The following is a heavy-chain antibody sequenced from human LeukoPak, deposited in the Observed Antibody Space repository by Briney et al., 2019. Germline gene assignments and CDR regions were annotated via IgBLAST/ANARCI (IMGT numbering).Heavy chain of an antibody. CDR2: IYPGDSDT. CDR3: ARLTRVGSSWYKGIDY. CDR1: GYSFTSYW. Sequence: GESLKISCKGSGYSFTSYWIGWVRQMPGKGLEWMGIIYPGDSDTRYSPSFQGQVTISADKSISTAYLQWSSLKASDTAMYYCARLTRVGSSWYKGIDYWGQGTLVTVS. D-gene: IGHD6-13*01. J-gene: IGHJ4*02. V-gene: IGHV5-51*01.